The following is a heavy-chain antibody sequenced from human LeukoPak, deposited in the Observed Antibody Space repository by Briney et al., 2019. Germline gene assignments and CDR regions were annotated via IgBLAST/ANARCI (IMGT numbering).Heavy chain of an antibody. V-gene: IGHV3-64*01. CDR1: GFAFSSYA. D-gene: IGHD5-18*01. CDR2: ISNNGGST. CDR3: ARVWVRGYSYGPVDY. J-gene: IGHJ4*02. Sequence: QRGGSLRLSCASSGFAFSSYAMNWVRQAPGKGREYGSTISNNGGSTYYANSVKARFTISRDNSKNTLYLQMGSLRAEDMAVYYCARVWVRGYSYGPVDYWGQGTLVTVSS.